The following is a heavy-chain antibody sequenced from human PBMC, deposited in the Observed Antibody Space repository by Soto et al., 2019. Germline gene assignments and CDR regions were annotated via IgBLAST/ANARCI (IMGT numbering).Heavy chain of an antibody. Sequence: GESLNLSCKGSGYSFTRYLISWVRQMPGKGLEWMGRIDPSDSYTNYSPSFQGHVTISADKSISTAYLQWSSLKASDTAMYYCASRAGPNDYWGQGTLVTVSS. CDR3: ASRAGPNDY. CDR2: IDPSDSYT. CDR1: GYSFTRYL. D-gene: IGHD6-13*01. V-gene: IGHV5-10-1*01. J-gene: IGHJ4*02.